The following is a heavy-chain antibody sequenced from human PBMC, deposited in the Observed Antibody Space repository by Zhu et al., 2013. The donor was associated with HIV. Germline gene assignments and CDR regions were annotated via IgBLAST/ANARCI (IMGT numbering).Heavy chain of an antibody. CDR3: ARDRGSSWPGVWDTYYYYGMDV. CDR1: GYTFTSYG. V-gene: IGHV1-18*01. J-gene: IGHJ6*02. D-gene: IGHD6-13*01. Sequence: QVQLVQSGAEVKKPGASVKVSCKASGYTFTSYGISWVRQAPGQGLEWMGWISAYNGNTNYAQKLQGRVTMTTDTSTSTAYMELRSLRSDDTAVYYCARDRGSSWPGVWDTYYYYGMDVWGQGTTVTVSS. CDR2: ISAYNGNT.